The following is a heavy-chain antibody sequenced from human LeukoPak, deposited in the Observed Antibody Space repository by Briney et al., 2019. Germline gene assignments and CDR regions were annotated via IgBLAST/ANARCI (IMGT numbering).Heavy chain of an antibody. Sequence: GASVKVSCKASGYTFTSYYMHWVRQAPGQGLEWMGIINPSGGSTSYAQKFQGRVTMTRYTSTSTAYMELSSLRSEDTAVYYCARDPTAGGSGNFLDYWGQGTLVTVSS. D-gene: IGHD3-10*01. CDR2: INPSGGST. CDR3: ARDPTAGGSGNFLDY. CDR1: GYTFTSYY. J-gene: IGHJ4*02. V-gene: IGHV1-46*01.